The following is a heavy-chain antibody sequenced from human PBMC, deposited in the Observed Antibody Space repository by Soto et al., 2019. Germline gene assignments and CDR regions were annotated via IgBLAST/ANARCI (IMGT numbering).Heavy chain of an antibody. V-gene: IGHV3-11*01. CDR2: ISSSGNTI. CDR3: AGGRSTFTGMDV. CDR1: GFSFSDYY. J-gene: IGHJ6*02. Sequence: QVQLVESGGGLVKPGGSLRVSCAASGFSFSDYYMIWIRQAPGKGLEWVSYISSSGNTIYHADSVKGRFTISRDNAKNSLNLQMNSLRDEDTAVYYCAGGRSTFTGMDVWGQGTTVTVSS.